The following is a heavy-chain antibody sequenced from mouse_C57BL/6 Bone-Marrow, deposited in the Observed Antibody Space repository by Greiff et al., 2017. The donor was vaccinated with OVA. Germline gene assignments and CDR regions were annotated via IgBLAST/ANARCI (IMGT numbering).Heavy chain of an antibody. J-gene: IGHJ2*01. Sequence: EVKLEESGPGLVKPSQSLSLTCSVTGYSITSGYYWNWIRQFPGNKLEWMGYISYDGSNNYNPSLKNRISITRDTSKNQFFLKLNSVTTEDTATYYCARDLYYYGKWGQGTTLTVSS. CDR3: ARDLYYYGK. D-gene: IGHD1-1*01. CDR1: GYSITSGYY. CDR2: ISYDGSN. V-gene: IGHV3-6*01.